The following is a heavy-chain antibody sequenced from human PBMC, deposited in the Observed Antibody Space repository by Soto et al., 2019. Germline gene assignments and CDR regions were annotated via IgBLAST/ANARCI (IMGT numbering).Heavy chain of an antibody. V-gene: IGHV4-59*08. D-gene: IGHD3-22*01. CDR3: ARHGGIAMIEGGGLRSAFDI. Sequence: PSETLSLTCTVSGGSISSYSWTWIRQPPGKGLEWIGYIYYSGSTNYNPSLKSRVTVSVGTSKNQFSLKLTSVTAAATAVYYCARHGGIAMIEGGGLRSAFDIWGQGTMVTVSS. CDR1: GGSISSYS. CDR2: IYYSGST. J-gene: IGHJ3*02.